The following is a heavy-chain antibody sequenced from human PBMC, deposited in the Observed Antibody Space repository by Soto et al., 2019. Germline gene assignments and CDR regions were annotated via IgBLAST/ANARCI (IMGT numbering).Heavy chain of an antibody. CDR2: IYRSGST. CDR3: AREARALEWYVDV. CDR1: GYSINNDYY. D-gene: IGHD6-6*01. V-gene: IGHV4-38-2*01. Sequence: SETLSLTCAVSGYSINNDYYWGWIRQPPGRGLEYIGSIYRSGSTYYSPSLKSRITISLDTSKNQFSLKLTSVTAADTAVYYCAREARALEWYVDVWGRGTLVTVSS. J-gene: IGHJ2*01.